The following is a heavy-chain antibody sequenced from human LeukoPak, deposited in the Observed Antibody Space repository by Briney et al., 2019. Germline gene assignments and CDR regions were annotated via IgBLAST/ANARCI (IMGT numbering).Heavy chain of an antibody. D-gene: IGHD1-26*01. V-gene: IGHV4-31*03. Sequence: SQTLSLTCTVSGGSISSGGYYWSWIRQHPGKGLEWIGYIYYSGSTYCNPSLKSRVTISVDTSKNQFSLKLSSVTAADTAVYYCARDTPLSSGSYLRAFDIWGQGTMVTVSS. CDR2: IYYSGST. J-gene: IGHJ3*02. CDR3: ARDTPLSSGSYLRAFDI. CDR1: GGSISSGGYY.